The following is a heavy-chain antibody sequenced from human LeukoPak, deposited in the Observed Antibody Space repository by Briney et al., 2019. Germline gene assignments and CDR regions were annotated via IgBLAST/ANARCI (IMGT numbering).Heavy chain of an antibody. Sequence: PGGSLRLSCAASGFTFSSYWMSWVRQAPGKGLEWVANIKQDGSEKYYVDSVKGRFTISRDNAKNSLYLQMNSLRAEDTAVYYCARDGLGVAYCGGDCYNPPFDYWGQGTLVTVSS. CDR2: IKQDGSEK. D-gene: IGHD2-21*02. V-gene: IGHV3-7*01. CDR3: ARDGLGVAYCGGDCYNPPFDY. CDR1: GFTFSSYW. J-gene: IGHJ4*02.